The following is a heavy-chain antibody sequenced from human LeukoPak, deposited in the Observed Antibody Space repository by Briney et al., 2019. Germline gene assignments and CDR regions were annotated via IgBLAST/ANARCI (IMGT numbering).Heavy chain of an antibody. V-gene: IGHV4-59*01. CDR3: ARGNYDDSYAYGGDFDS. CDR2: LSNSGST. CDR1: GGSISSFY. J-gene: IGHJ4*02. Sequence: PSETLSLTCSVSGGSISSFYWNWIRQPPGKGLEWIGYLSNSGSTNYNPSLKSRLTISVDTSKNHLSLRLSSVTAADTAVYYCARGNYDDSYAYGGDFDSWGQGTLVTVSS. D-gene: IGHD3-16*01.